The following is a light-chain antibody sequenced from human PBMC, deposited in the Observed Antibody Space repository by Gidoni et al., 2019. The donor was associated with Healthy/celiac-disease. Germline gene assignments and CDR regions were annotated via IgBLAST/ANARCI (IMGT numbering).Light chain of an antibody. Sequence: DMQMNHPHPTLSSSVGNRVTITCRASQSISSWLAWYQQKPGKAPKLLIYKASSLESGVPSRFSGSGSGTEFTLTISSLQPDDFATYYCQQYNSYGTWTFGQGTKVEIK. CDR2: KAS. CDR1: QSISSW. V-gene: IGKV1-5*03. J-gene: IGKJ1*01. CDR3: QQYNSYGTWT.